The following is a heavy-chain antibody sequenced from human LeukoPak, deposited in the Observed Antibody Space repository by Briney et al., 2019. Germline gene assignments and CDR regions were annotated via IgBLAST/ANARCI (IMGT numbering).Heavy chain of an antibody. J-gene: IGHJ6*02. V-gene: IGHV3-7*01. CDR3: ARVGYSSSWYYYGMDV. CDR1: GFTFSSYW. Sequence: GGSLRLSCAASGFTFSSYWMSWVRQAPGKGLEWVANIKQDGSEKYYVDSVKGRFTISRDNAKNSLYLQMNSVRAEDTAVYYCARVGYSSSWYYYGMDVWGQGTTVTVSS. D-gene: IGHD6-13*01. CDR2: IKQDGSEK.